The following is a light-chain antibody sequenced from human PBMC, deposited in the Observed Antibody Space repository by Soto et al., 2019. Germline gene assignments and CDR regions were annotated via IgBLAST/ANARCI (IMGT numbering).Light chain of an antibody. V-gene: IGLV2-23*01. CDR2: EGS. J-gene: IGLJ1*01. Sequence: QSVLTQPASVSGSPGQSITISCTGTSSDVGSYNLVSWYQQHPGKAPKLMIYEGSKRPSGVSNRFSGSKSGNTASLTISGLQADDEADYYCCSYAGSSTPYVVGTGTKVTVL. CDR3: CSYAGSSTPYV. CDR1: SSDVGSYNL.